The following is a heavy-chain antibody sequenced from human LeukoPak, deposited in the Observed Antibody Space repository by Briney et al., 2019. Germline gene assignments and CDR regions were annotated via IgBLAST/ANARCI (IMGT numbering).Heavy chain of an antibody. CDR2: FDPEDGET. D-gene: IGHD3-10*01. V-gene: IGHV1-24*01. CDR1: GYTLTELS. Sequence: ASVKVPCKVSGYTLTELSMHWVRQAPGKGLEWMGGFDPEDGETIYAQKFQGRVTMTEDTSTDTAYMELSSLRSEDTAVYYCATTKGTMVRGVMRYYFDYWGQGTLVTVSS. CDR3: ATTKGTMVRGVMRYYFDY. J-gene: IGHJ4*02.